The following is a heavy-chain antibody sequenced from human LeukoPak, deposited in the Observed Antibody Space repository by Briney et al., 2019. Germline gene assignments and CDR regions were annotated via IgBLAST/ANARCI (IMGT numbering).Heavy chain of an antibody. Sequence: SETLSLTCTVSGGSISSSSYYWGWIRQPPWKGLEWIGSIYYSGSTYYNPSLKSRVPISVDTSKNQFSLKLSSVTAADTAVYYCARHQLLGDYSDYWGQGTLVTVSS. CDR2: IYYSGST. CDR3: ARHQLLGDYSDY. J-gene: IGHJ4*02. V-gene: IGHV4-39*01. D-gene: IGHD1-7*01. CDR1: GGSISSSSYY.